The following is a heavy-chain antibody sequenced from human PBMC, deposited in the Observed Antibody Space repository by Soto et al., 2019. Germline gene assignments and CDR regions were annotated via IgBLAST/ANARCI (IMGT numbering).Heavy chain of an antibody. CDR2: ISTYNDNI. V-gene: IGHV1-18*01. CDR1: GYIFTSYG. CDR3: ARMVATIGEGLDY. J-gene: IGHJ4*02. Sequence: QVQLVQSGAEVKKPGASVKVSCKASGYIFTSYGISWVRQAPGQGLEWMGWISTYNDNINYAQNFQGRVTMTTDTSTGTAYMEVRSLRSDDTAVYYWARMVATIGEGLDYWGQGTLVTVSS. D-gene: IGHD5-12*01.